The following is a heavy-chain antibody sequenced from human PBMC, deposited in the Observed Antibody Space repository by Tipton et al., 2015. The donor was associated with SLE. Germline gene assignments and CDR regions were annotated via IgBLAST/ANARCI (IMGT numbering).Heavy chain of an antibody. CDR3: ARVGAAAGTGASGWYFDL. CDR2: INHSGST. V-gene: IGHV4-34*01. D-gene: IGHD6-13*01. Sequence: TLSLTCAVYGGSFSGYYWSWIRQPPGKGLEWIGEINHSGSTNYNPSLKSRVTISVDTSKNQFSLKLSSVTAADTAVYYCARVGAAAGTGASGWYFDLWGRGTLVTVSS. J-gene: IGHJ2*01. CDR1: GGSFSGYY.